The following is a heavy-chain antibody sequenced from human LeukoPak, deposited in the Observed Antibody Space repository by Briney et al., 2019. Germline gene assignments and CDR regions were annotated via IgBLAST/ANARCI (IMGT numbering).Heavy chain of an antibody. CDR1: GGSISSSSYY. J-gene: IGHJ4*02. D-gene: IGHD6-19*01. V-gene: IGHV4-39*01. Sequence: SETLSLTCTVSGGSISSSSYYWGWIRQPPGKGLEWIGSIYYSGSTYYNPSLKSRVTISVDTSKNQFSLKLSSVTAADTAVYYCATGLPGGAVAGKGLDYWGQGTLVTVSS. CDR2: IYYSGST. CDR3: ATGLPGGAVAGKGLDY.